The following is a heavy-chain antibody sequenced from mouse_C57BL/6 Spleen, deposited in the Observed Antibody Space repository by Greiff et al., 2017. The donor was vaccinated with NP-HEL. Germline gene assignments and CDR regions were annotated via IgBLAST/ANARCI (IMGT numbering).Heavy chain of an antibody. Sequence: VQLKQSGAELVKPGASVKISCKASGYAFSSYWMNWVKQRPGKGLEWIGVINPNYGTTSYNQKFKGKATLTVDQSSSTAYMQLNSLTSEDSAVYYCARRAGSSYWYFDVWGTGTTVTVSS. J-gene: IGHJ1*03. CDR3: ARRAGSSYWYFDV. V-gene: IGHV1-39*01. CDR2: INPNYGTT. D-gene: IGHD1-1*01. CDR1: GYAFSSYW.